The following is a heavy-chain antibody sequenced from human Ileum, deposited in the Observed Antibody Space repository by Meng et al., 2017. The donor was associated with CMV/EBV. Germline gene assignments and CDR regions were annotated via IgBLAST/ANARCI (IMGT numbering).Heavy chain of an antibody. V-gene: IGHV3-7*04. CDR1: GFTLSDYW. D-gene: IGHD6-6*01. Sequence: EVELVESGGTLVQPGGCLRLSCAGSGFTLSDYWMTWVRQAPGRGLEWVANINQLGNETLYVDSVKGRFTISRDNVKNSLLLQMNNLTVDDTGIYYCVRDWGSSGDSWGQGTLVTVSS. CDR2: INQLGNET. J-gene: IGHJ4*02. CDR3: VRDWGSSGDS.